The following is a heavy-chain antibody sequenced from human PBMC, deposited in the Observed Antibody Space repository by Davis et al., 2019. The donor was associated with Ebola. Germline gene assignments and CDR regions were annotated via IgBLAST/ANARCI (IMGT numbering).Heavy chain of an antibody. CDR1: GASITSGNYY. CDR3: ARDVAPFGMDV. CDR2: IYYSGST. Sequence: MPSETLSLTCTVSGASITSGNYYWGWIRQPPGKGLEWIGYIYYSGSTNYNPSLKSRVTISVDTSKNQFSLKLSSVTAADTAVYYCARDVAPFGMDVWGQGTTVTVSS. D-gene: IGHD5-12*01. V-gene: IGHV4-61*01. J-gene: IGHJ6*02.